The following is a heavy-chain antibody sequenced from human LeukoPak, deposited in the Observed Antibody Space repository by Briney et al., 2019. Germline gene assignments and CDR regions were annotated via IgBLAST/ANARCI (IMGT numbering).Heavy chain of an antibody. V-gene: IGHV3-7*03. D-gene: IGHD1-26*01. Sequence: PGGSLRLSCAASGFTFSSYWMSWVRQAPGKVLEWVANIKQDGSEKYYVDSVKGRFTISRDNAKNSLYLQMNSLRAEDTAVYYCAKDDSGSYYPYYYYMDVWGKGTTVTISS. CDR3: AKDDSGSYYPYYYYMDV. CDR2: IKQDGSEK. J-gene: IGHJ6*03. CDR1: GFTFSSYW.